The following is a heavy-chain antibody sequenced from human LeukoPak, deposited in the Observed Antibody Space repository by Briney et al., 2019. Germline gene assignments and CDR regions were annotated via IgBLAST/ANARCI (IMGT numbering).Heavy chain of an antibody. CDR3: ARRLAYSFGNCFDS. J-gene: IGHJ4*02. CDR1: GGSVSSGSYY. Sequence: SETLSLTCTVSGGSVSSGSYYWSWIRQPPGKGLEWIGYIYYSGSTNYNPSLKSRVTISVDTSKNQFSLSLSSVTAADTAVYYCARRLAYSFGNCFDSWGQGTLVTVSS. D-gene: IGHD5-18*01. V-gene: IGHV4-61*01. CDR2: IYYSGST.